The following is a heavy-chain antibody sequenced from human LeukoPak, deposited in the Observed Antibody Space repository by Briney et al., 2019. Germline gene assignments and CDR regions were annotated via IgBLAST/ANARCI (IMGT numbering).Heavy chain of an antibody. CDR1: GFTLSSYP. D-gene: IGHD5-24*01. J-gene: IGHJ6*03. CDR3: ARGDGYNYYFYYMDV. CDR2: ISRNGGTT. V-gene: IGHV3-64*01. Sequence: GGSLRLSCAASGFTLSSYPMHWVRQAPGKGLEYVSSISRNGGTTYYANALKGRFTTSRDTSKNTLYLQMGSLRAEDMAVYYCARGDGYNYYFYYMDVWGKGTTVTVSS.